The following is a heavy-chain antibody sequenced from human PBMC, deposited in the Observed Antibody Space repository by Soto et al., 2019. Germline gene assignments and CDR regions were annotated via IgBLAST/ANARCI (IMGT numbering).Heavy chain of an antibody. Sequence: QVQLVQSGAEVKKPGASVKVSCKASGYTFTGYYMHWVPQAPGQGLEWMGWINPNSGGTNYAQKLQGWVTMTRDTSISTAYMELSRLRSDDTAVYYCARGGGSPTIFCSGGSCYLDYWGQGTLVTVSS. D-gene: IGHD2-15*01. CDR2: INPNSGGT. V-gene: IGHV1-2*04. CDR1: GYTFTGYY. J-gene: IGHJ4*02. CDR3: ARGGGSPTIFCSGGSCYLDY.